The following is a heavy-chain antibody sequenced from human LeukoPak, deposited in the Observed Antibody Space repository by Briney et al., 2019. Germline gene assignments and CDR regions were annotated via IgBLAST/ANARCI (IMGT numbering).Heavy chain of an antibody. J-gene: IGHJ4*02. CDR1: GYTFTRND. CDR3: ARDVVAATLDSDY. V-gene: IGHV1-8*01. CDR2: MNPDSGNT. Sequence: ASVKVSCKASGYTFTRNDISWVRQAPGQGLEWMGWMNPDSGNTDYAQKFQGRVSMTRDISATTAYMELSSLRSEDTAVYYCARDVVAATLDSDYWGQGTLVTVSS. D-gene: IGHD2-15*01.